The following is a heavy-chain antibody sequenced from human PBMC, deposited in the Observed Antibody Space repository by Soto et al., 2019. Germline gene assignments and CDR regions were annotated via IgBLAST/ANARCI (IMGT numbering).Heavy chain of an antibody. V-gene: IGHV4-30-4*01. D-gene: IGHD3-22*01. J-gene: IGHJ4*02. CDR2: IYYSGNT. CDR3: ARIFYYYDSSGYWYYFDY. CDR1: GGSISSGDYY. Sequence: PSETLSLTCTVSGGSISSGDYYWSWIRQPPGKGLEWIGYIYYSGNTYYNPSLKSRVTISVDTSKNQFSLKLSSVTAADTALYYCARIFYYYDSSGYWYYFDYWGKGTLVTVSS.